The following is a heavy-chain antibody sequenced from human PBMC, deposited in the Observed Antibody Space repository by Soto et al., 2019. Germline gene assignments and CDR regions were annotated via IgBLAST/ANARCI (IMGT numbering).Heavy chain of an antibody. CDR2: IIPIFGTA. D-gene: IGHD2-2*01. V-gene: IGHV1-69*13. CDR1: GATFTSSA. Sequence: SVKVSCKGAGATFTSSAISWVRQAPGQGLEWMGGIIPIFGTANYAQKFQGRVTITADASTSTAYMELSSLRSEDTAVYYCARYDVIVVVPASGESVYGMAVSGQCTPVLVSS. J-gene: IGHJ6*02. CDR3: ARYDVIVVVPASGESVYGMAV.